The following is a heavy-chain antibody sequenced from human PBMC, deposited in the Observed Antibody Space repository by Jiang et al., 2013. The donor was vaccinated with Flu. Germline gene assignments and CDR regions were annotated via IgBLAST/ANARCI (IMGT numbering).Heavy chain of an antibody. J-gene: IGHJ4*02. CDR2: INPNSGGT. CDR3: ARGGPVPPDCSSTSCYTGLSPDY. D-gene: IGHD2-2*02. Sequence: GAEVKKPGASVKVSCKASGYTFTGYYMHWVRQAPGQGLEWMGWINPNSGGTNYAQKFQGWVTMTRDTSISTAYMELSRLRSDDTAVYYCARGGPVPPDCSSTSCYTGLSPDYWGQGTLVTVSS. V-gene: IGHV1-2*04. CDR1: GYTFTGYY.